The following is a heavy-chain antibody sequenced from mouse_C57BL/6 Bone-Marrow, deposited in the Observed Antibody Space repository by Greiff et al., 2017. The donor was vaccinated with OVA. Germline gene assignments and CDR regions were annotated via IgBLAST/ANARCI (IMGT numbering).Heavy chain of an antibody. D-gene: IGHD2-1*01. Sequence: EVMLVESGAGLVKPGGSLKLSCAASGFTFSSYAMSWVRQTPEKGLEWVAYISSGGDYINYADTVKGQFTISKDNARNTLYLHMSSLKSEDTALCYSTRLLYARDYGGQGTSVTVSS. CDR2: ISSGGDYI. CDR1: GFTFSSYA. V-gene: IGHV5-9-1*02. J-gene: IGHJ4*01. CDR3: TRLLYARDY.